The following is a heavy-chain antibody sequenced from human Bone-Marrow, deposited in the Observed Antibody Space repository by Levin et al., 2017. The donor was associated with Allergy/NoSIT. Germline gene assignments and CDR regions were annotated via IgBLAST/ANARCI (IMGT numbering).Heavy chain of an antibody. Sequence: QAGGSLRLSCAVSGFTFSSYAMSWVRQAPGKGMEWVSGIISSGDTTYYADSVKGRFTISRDNSKNTLYLQMNSLRAEDTAVYFCARSLSPEFWSGYSPPYYFDYWGQGTLVTVSS. V-gene: IGHV3-23*01. CDR2: IISSGDTT. J-gene: IGHJ4*02. D-gene: IGHD3-3*01. CDR3: ARSLSPEFWSGYSPPYYFDY. CDR1: GFTFSSYA.